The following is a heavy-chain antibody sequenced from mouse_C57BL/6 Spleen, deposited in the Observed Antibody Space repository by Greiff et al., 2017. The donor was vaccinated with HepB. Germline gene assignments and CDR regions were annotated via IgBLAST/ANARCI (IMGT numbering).Heavy chain of an antibody. CDR3: ARKGDYGRGNYFDY. CDR2: IDPSDSYT. Sequence: VQLQQSGAELVMPGASVKLSCKASGYTFTSYWMHWVKQRPGQGLEWIGEIDPSDSYTNYNQKFKGKSTLTVDKSSSTAYMQLSSLTSEDSAVYYCARKGDYGRGNYFDYWGQGTTRTVSS. J-gene: IGHJ2*01. CDR1: GYTFTSYW. D-gene: IGHD1-1*01. V-gene: IGHV1-69*01.